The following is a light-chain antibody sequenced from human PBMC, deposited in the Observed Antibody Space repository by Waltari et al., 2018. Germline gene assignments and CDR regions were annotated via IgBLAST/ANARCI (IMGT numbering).Light chain of an antibody. CDR2: RNN. Sequence: QSVLTQPPSASGTPGQRVTISCSGSSSNIGSNSVYWYQQLPGTAPKLLIYRNNQRPSGVPDRFSGSKSGTSASLAISGLRSEDEADYYCAAWDDSLSGYNVFGSGTKVTVL. J-gene: IGLJ6*01. V-gene: IGLV1-47*01. CDR1: SSNIGSNS. CDR3: AAWDDSLSGYNV.